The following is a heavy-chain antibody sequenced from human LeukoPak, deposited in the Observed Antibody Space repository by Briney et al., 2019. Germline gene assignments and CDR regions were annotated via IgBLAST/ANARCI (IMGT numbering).Heavy chain of an antibody. CDR3: AALTGYQYFDY. CDR2: IYTSGST. CDR1: GGSITTYY. J-gene: IGHJ4*02. V-gene: IGHV4-4*07. D-gene: IGHD3-9*01. Sequence: SETLSLTCIVSGGSITTYYWSSIRQPAGKGLEWIGRIYTSGSTHYNPSLKSRVTISVDTSKNQFSLKLSSVTAADTAEYYCAALTGYQYFDYWGQGTLVTVSS.